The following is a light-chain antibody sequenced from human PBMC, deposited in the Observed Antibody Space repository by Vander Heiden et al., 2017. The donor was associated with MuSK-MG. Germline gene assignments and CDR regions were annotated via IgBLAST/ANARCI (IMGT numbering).Light chain of an antibody. CDR3: QQQNIWPHLT. CDR2: DAS. Sequence: EIVLTQSPATLSLSPGEIATPSCSASQSTTNQLAWYHQEPGQAPRLLIYDASKRATGIPPRFSGSGSGTDFTLTISSLEPEDFAIYYCQQQNIWPHLTFGGGTKVEIK. J-gene: IGKJ4*01. V-gene: IGKV3-11*01. CDR1: QSTTNQ.